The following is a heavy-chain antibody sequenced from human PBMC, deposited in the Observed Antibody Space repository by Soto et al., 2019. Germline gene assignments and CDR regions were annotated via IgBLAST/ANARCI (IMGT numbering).Heavy chain of an antibody. J-gene: IGHJ6*02. CDR1: GFTFSSYG. Sequence: GGSLRLSCAASGFTFSSYGMHWVRQAPGKGLEWVAVIWYDGSNKYYADSVKGRFTISRDNSKNTLYLQMNSLRAEDTAVYYCTRHVDGYQAAWYYCGMDVWGQGTTVTVSS. CDR3: TRHVDGYQAAWYYCGMDV. V-gene: IGHV3-33*01. D-gene: IGHD2-2*01. CDR2: IWYDGSNK.